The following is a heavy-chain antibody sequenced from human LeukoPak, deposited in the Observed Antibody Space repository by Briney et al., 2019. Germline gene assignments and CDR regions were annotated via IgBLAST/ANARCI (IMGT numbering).Heavy chain of an antibody. V-gene: IGHV3-74*01. D-gene: IGHD6-13*01. CDR3: AKDALARNYFDY. Sequence: PGGSLRLSCAASGFTFSSYWMHWVRQAPGKGLVWVSRINSDGSSTSYADSVKGRFTISRDNAKNTLYLQMNSLRAEDTAVYYCAKDALARNYFDYWGQGTLVTVSS. CDR2: INSDGSST. J-gene: IGHJ4*02. CDR1: GFTFSSYW.